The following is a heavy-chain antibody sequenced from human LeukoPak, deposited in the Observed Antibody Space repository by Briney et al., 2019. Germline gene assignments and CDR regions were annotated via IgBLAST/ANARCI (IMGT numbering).Heavy chain of an antibody. D-gene: IGHD6-13*01. CDR1: GFTVSSNY. V-gene: IGHV3-53*01. CDR2: IYSGGST. Sequence: PGGSLRLSCAASGFTVSSNYMSWVRQAPGKGLEWVSVIYSGGSTYYADSVKGRFTISRDNSKNTLYLQMNSLRAEDTAVYYCAKDKYGSSWYYGMDVWGQGTTVTVSS. CDR3: AKDKYGSSWYYGMDV. J-gene: IGHJ6*02.